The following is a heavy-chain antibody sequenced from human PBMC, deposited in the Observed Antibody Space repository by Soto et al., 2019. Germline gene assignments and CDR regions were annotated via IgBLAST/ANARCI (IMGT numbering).Heavy chain of an antibody. CDR3: ANGDFIAAVFHDFDY. J-gene: IGHJ4*02. Sequence: HPGGSLRLSCAASGFTFSSYAMSWVRQAPGKGLEWVSAISGSGGSTYYADSVKGRFTISRDNSKNTPYLQMNSLRAEDTAVYYCANGDFIAAVFHDFDYWGQGTLVTVSS. V-gene: IGHV3-23*01. CDR1: GFTFSSYA. CDR2: ISGSGGST. D-gene: IGHD6-13*01.